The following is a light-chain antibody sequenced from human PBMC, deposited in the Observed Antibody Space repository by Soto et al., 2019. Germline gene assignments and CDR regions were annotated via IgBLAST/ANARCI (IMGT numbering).Light chain of an antibody. CDR3: QQYYSTPYT. J-gene: IGKJ2*01. Sequence: DIVMTQSPDSLAVSLGERATINCKSSQSVLYSSNNKNYLAWYQQKPGQPPKLLIYWASTRESGVPDRVSGGGSGTDFTLTISSLQAEDVAVYYCQQYYSTPYTFGQGTKLEIK. V-gene: IGKV4-1*01. CDR2: WAS. CDR1: QSVLYSSNNKNY.